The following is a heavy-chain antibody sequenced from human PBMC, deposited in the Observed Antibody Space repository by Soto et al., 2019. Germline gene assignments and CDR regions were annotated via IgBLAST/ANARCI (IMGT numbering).Heavy chain of an antibody. CDR1: SFTFSTYG. CDR3: ARDLSYGSGSF. Sequence: QVLLVESGGGVVQPGRSLRLSCTASSFTFSTYGFHWVRQAPGKGLEWVADIWHDGSKQYYADSVKGRFSISRDDSKNTLYLQMNSLRADDTAVYYCARDLSYGSGSFGGQGTLVTVSS. D-gene: IGHD3-10*01. CDR2: IWHDGSKQ. V-gene: IGHV3-33*08. J-gene: IGHJ4*02.